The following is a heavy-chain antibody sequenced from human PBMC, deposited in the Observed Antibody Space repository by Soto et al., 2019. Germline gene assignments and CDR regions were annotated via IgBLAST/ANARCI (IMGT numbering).Heavy chain of an antibody. Sequence: QVQLQESGPRLLKPSETLSLTCTVSGGSLRSYYCSWFRQPPGEGLEWVGYINSSGRTFYTPSLKSRVTMAGDMSNYQYSLMGKHVTATETAVYYCARQVFGELHGLVDVWGQGNTVTVSS. CDR2: INSSGRT. CDR1: GGSLRSYY. CDR3: ARQVFGELHGLVDV. J-gene: IGHJ6*02. V-gene: IGHV4-59*08. D-gene: IGHD3-10*02.